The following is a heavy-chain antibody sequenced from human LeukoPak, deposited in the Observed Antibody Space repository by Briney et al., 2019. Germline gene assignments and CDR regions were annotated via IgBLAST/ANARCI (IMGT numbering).Heavy chain of an antibody. CDR1: GYTFTSYG. V-gene: IGHV1-18*01. Sequence: ASVKVSCKASGYTFTSYGISWVRQAPGQGLEWMGWISAYNGNTNYAQNLQGRVTMTTDTSTSTAYMELRSLRSEDTAVYYCAREGHGGGSYSYWGQGTLVTVSS. D-gene: IGHD1-26*01. J-gene: IGHJ4*02. CDR3: AREGHGGGSYSY. CDR2: ISAYNGNT.